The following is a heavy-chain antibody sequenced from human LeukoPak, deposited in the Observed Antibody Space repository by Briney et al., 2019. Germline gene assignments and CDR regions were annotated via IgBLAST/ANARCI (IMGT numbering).Heavy chain of an antibody. D-gene: IGHD6-13*01. CDR2: LYRGGNT. J-gene: IGHJ4*02. CDR3: VKDLYKGDSASWYFFHY. CDR1: GLTVSDNF. Sequence: GGSLRLSCAASGLTVSDNFMSWVRQAPGKGLEWVSVLYRGGNTYYADSVRGRFTISRDTSKNTLYLQMSSLRAEDTAMYHCVKDLYKGDSASWYFFHYWGQGTLVTVSS. V-gene: IGHV3-66*01.